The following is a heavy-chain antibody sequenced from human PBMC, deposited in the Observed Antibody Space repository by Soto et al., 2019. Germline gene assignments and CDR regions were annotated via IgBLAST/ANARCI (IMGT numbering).Heavy chain of an antibody. J-gene: IGHJ4*02. V-gene: IGHV1-58*01. CDR1: GFTFTSSA. Sequence: QMQLVQSGPEVKKPGTSVKVSCKASGFTFTSSAVQWVRQAPGQRLEWIGWIVVGSGNTNYAQKFQERVTITRDMSTSTAYMELSSLRSEDTAVYYCAADLVAGIVGARWGQGTLVTVSS. D-gene: IGHD1-26*01. CDR3: AADLVAGIVGAR. CDR2: IVVGSGNT.